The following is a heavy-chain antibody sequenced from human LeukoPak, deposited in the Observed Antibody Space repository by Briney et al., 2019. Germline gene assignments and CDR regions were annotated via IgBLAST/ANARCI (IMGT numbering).Heavy chain of an antibody. V-gene: IGHV4-39*01. J-gene: IGHJ4*02. Sequence: SETLSLTCTVSGGSISSGGYYWGWIRQPPGKGLEWIGSIYYSGSTYYNPSLKSRVTISVDTSKNQFSLKLSSVTAADTAVYCCASYYYDSSAYYGPFDYWGQGTLVTVSS. CDR2: IYYSGST. CDR3: ASYYYDSSAYYGPFDY. CDR1: GGSISSGGYY. D-gene: IGHD3-22*01.